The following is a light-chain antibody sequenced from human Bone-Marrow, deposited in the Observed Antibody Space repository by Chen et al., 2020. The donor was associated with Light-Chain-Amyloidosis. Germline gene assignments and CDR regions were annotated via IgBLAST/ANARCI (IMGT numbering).Light chain of an antibody. CDR1: DLPTKY. CDR3: QSADSSGTDEVI. Sequence: SYELTQPPSVSVSPGQTARITCSGDDLPTKYAYWYQQKPGQAPVLVIHRDTERPSGISERLSGSSSGTTATLTISGVKAEDEAEYHCQSADSSGTDEVIFGGGTKLTVL. J-gene: IGLJ2*01. CDR2: RDT. V-gene: IGLV3-25*03.